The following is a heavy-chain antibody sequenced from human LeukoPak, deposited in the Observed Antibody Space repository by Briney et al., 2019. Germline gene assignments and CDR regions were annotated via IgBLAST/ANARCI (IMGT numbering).Heavy chain of an antibody. D-gene: IGHD6-13*01. CDR2: ISSSSSFT. J-gene: IGHJ4*02. V-gene: IGHV3-11*06. CDR1: GFTFSDYY. CDR3: ARSNHGSWYYVDY. Sequence: GGSLRLSCAASGFTFSDYYMSWIRQAPGKGLEWVSYISSSSSFTNYADSVKGRFTISRDNAKNSLYLQMNSLRAEDTAVYYCARSNHGSWYYVDYWGQGTLVTVSS.